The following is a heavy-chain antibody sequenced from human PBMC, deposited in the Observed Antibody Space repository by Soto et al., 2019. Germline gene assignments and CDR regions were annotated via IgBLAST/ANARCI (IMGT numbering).Heavy chain of an antibody. V-gene: IGHV3-23*01. CDR2: ISGSGGST. J-gene: IGHJ6*02. CDR3: AKDGRSSSWYTGGYYYGIDV. Sequence: EVQLLESGGGLVQPGGSLRLSCAASGFTFSSYAMSWVRQAPGKGLEWVSAISGSGGSTYYADSVKGRFTISRDNSKNTLYLQMNSLRAEDTAVYYCAKDGRSSSWYTGGYYYGIDVWGQGTTVTVSS. CDR1: GFTFSSYA. D-gene: IGHD6-13*01.